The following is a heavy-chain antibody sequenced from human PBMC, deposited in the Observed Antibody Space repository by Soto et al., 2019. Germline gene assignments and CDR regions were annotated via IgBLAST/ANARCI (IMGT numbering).Heavy chain of an antibody. D-gene: IGHD3-22*01. J-gene: IGHJ4*02. V-gene: IGHV3-48*02. CDR1: GFTFSSYS. CDR2: IRSSSSTI. CDR3: ARVWRYYYVSSGYFTDS. Sequence: EVQLVESGGGLVQPGGSLRLSCAASGFTFSSYSMNWVRQAPGKGLEWVSYIRSSSSTIYYADSVKGRFTISRDNAKNSLYLQMNSLRDEDTAVYYCARVWRYYYVSSGYFTDSWGQGTLVTVSS.